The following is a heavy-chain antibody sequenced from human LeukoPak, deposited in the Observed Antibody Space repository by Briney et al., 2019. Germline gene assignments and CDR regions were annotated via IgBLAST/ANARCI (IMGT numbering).Heavy chain of an antibody. V-gene: IGHV3-21*01. CDR2: ISSSSSYI. Sequence: SGGSLRLSCAASGFTFSSYSMNWVRQAPGKGLEWVSSISSSSSYIYYADSVKGRFTISRDNAKNSLYLQMNSLRAEDTAVYYCARSPFLRSKGWFYPWGQGTLVTVSS. J-gene: IGHJ5*02. CDR3: ARSPFLRSKGWFYP. CDR1: GFTFSSYS.